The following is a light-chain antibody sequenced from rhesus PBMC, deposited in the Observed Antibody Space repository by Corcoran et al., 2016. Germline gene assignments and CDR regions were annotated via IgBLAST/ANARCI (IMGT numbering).Light chain of an antibody. J-gene: IGLJ1*01. CDR3: SSYARSGSYI. Sequence: QAAPTQSPSLSGSAGQSVTIFCTGTSSDIGYYDGVSWYQQHPGKAPKLMIYEVSKRPSGVSDRFSGAKSGNTASLTISGLQAEDEADYYCSSYARSGSYIFGAGTRLTV. CDR1: SSDIGYYDG. V-gene: IGLV2-19*02. CDR2: EVS.